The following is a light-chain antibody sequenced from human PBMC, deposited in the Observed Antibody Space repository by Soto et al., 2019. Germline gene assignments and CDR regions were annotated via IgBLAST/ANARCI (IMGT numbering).Light chain of an antibody. V-gene: IGKV3-20*01. CDR3: QQYGSSPQT. CDR2: DAS. CDR1: QSVSSY. J-gene: IGKJ1*01. Sequence: EIVLTQSPATLSLSPGERSSLSCRASQSVSSYLALYQQKPGQAPRLLIYDASNRATGIPARFSGSGSGTDFTLTISRLEPEDFAVYYCQQYGSSPQTFGQGTKVDIK.